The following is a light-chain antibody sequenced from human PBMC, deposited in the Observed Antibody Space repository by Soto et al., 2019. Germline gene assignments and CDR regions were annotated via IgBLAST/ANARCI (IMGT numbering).Light chain of an antibody. CDR3: QQYTGYPVT. Sequence: DIQMTQSPSTLSASVGDRVTITCRASQSISSWLAWYQQKPGKAPKLLMYKASSLESGVPSRFSGSGSGTEFTLAISNLQPDDFAPYYCQQYTGYPVTFGGGTKVEIK. CDR2: KAS. V-gene: IGKV1-5*03. CDR1: QSISSW. J-gene: IGKJ4*01.